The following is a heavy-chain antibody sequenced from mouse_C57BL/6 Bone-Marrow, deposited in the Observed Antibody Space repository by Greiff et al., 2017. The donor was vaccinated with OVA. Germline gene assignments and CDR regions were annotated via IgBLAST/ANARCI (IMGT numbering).Heavy chain of an antibody. CDR1: GFTFSDYG. V-gene: IGHV5-17*01. J-gene: IGHJ3*01. CDR3: ARRKAFAY. Sequence: DVHLVESGGGLVKPGGSLKLSCAASGFTFSDYGMHWVRQAPEKGLEWVAYISSGSSTINYADTVKGRFTISRDNAKNTLFLQMTSLRSEDTAMYYCARRKAFAYWGQGTLVSVSA. CDR2: ISSGSSTI.